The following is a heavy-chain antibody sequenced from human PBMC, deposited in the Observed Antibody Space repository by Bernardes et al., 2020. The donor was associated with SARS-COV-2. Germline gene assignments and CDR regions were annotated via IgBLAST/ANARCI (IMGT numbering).Heavy chain of an antibody. D-gene: IGHD6-13*01. CDR2: IYYSGST. CDR1: GGSISSYY. J-gene: IGHJ4*02. Sequence: SETLSLTCTVSGGSISSYYWSWIRQPPGKGLEWIGYIYYSGSTNYNPSLKSRVTISVDTSKNQFSLKLSSVTAADTAVYYCASLQQLGSLDYWGQGTLVTVSS. V-gene: IGHV4-59*01. CDR3: ASLQQLGSLDY.